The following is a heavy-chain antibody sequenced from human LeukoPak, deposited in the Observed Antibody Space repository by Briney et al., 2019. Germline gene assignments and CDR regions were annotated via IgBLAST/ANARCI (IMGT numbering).Heavy chain of an antibody. CDR3: AKGNYYYGLGV. CDR2: MNANSGDT. CDR1: GGTFSSYA. J-gene: IGHJ6*02. Sequence: GSSVKVSCKASGGTFSSYAINWVRQAPGQGLEWMGWMNANSGDTGYAQKFQGRVTMTRNTSVDTAYMELSSLRSDDTALYYCAKGNYYYGLGVWGQGTSLTVSS. V-gene: IGHV1-8*02.